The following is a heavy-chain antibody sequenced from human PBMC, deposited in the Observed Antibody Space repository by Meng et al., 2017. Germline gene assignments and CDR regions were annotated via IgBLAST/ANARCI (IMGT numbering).Heavy chain of an antibody. CDR1: GFTFSSYS. Sequence: GESLKISCAASGFTFSSYSMNWVRQAPGKGLDWVSSISSSSSYIYYADSVKGRFTISRDNAKNSLYLQMNSLRAEDTAVYYCARDEQIGVHSNIDYWGQGTLVTVSS. CDR2: ISSSSSYI. J-gene: IGHJ4*02. D-gene: IGHD1/OR15-1a*01. V-gene: IGHV3-21*01. CDR3: ARDEQIGVHSNIDY.